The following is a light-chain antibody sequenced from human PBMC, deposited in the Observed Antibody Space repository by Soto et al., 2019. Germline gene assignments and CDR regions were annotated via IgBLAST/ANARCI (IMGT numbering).Light chain of an antibody. CDR1: QSVSSN. CDR3: QQYNNGPLT. CDR2: GAS. J-gene: IGKJ1*01. Sequence: EIVMTQSPATLSVSPGERATLSCRASQSVSSNLAWYQQKPGQAPRLLIYGASTRATGIPARFSGSGSGTEFPLTISSLQSEDFAVYYCQQYNNGPLTFGQGTKVEIK. V-gene: IGKV3-15*01.